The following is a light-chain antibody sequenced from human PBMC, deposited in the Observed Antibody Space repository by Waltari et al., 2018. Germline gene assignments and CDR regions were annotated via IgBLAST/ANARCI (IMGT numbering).Light chain of an antibody. CDR1: SSAVDY. J-gene: IGLJ2*01. CDR2: DVN. Sequence: QSALPQPSSVSGSPGQSITISCTGSSSAVDYVSWYQQFPGKAPKVLIYDVNRRPSGVSNRFSGSKSGSTASLTISGLQPQDEADYYCTAYADIIPVVFGGGTKLTV. CDR3: TAYADIIPVV. V-gene: IGLV2-14*03.